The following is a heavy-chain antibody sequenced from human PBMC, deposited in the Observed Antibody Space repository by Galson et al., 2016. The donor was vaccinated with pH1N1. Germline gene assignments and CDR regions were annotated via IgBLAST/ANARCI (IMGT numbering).Heavy chain of an antibody. J-gene: IGHJ6*02. D-gene: IGHD6-6*01. V-gene: IGHV5-51*01. CDR1: GYIFSTFW. Sequence: QSGAEVKKPGESLKISCKGSGYIFSTFWIGWVRQMPGKGLEWMGIVYPGDSDTRYNPSFKGQVTISVDKSISTAYLQWSSLKASDSAIYFCARHQSSSDDYLFYNRDVWGQGTTVTVSS. CDR3: ARHQSSSDDYLFYNRDV. CDR2: VYPGDSDT.